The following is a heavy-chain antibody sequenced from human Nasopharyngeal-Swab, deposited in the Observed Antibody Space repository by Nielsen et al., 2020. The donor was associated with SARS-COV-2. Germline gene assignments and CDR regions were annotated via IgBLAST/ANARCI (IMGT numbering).Heavy chain of an antibody. D-gene: IGHD2-15*01. J-gene: IGHJ4*02. Sequence: RQAPGKGLEWIGSIYYSGSTYCNPSLKSRVTISVDTSKNQFSLKLSSVTAADTAVYYCARRGVVVRGGYYFDYWGQGTLVTVSS. V-gene: IGHV4-39*01. CDR2: IYYSGST. CDR3: ARRGVVVRGGYYFDY.